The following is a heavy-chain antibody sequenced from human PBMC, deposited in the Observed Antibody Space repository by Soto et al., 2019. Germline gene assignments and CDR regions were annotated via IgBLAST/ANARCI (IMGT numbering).Heavy chain of an antibody. CDR1: GLNFDDFA. Sequence: GGSLRLSCVGTGLNFDDFAMHWVRQAPGKGLEWVSGITWNSRVLAYADSVKGRLTISRDNARNSLYLQMDSLRDEDTALYYCAKGRYDFWSPYYFDSWGQGTLVTVSS. CDR2: ITWNSRVL. V-gene: IGHV3-9*01. D-gene: IGHD3-3*01. J-gene: IGHJ4*02. CDR3: AKGRYDFWSPYYFDS.